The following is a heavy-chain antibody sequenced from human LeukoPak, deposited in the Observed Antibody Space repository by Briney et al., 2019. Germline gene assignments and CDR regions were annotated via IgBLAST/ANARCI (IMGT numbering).Heavy chain of an antibody. Sequence: ASVKVSCKASGGTFISYAISWVRQAPGQGREWMGGIIPIFGTANYAQKFRGRVTITTDESTSTAYMELSSLRSEDTAVYYCARGGAAMVSNAFDYWGQGTLVTVSS. CDR2: IIPIFGTA. D-gene: IGHD5-18*01. CDR1: GGTFISYA. CDR3: ARGGAAMVSNAFDY. V-gene: IGHV1-69*05. J-gene: IGHJ4*02.